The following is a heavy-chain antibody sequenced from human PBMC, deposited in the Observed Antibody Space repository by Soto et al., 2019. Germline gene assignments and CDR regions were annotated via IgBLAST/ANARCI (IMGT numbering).Heavy chain of an antibody. V-gene: IGHV1-8*01. CDR1: GYTFTSYD. Sequence: ASVKVSCKASGYTFTSYDINWVRQATGQGLEWMGWMNPNSGNTGYAQKFQGRVTMTRNTSISTAYMELSSLRSEDTAVYYCARGGSGYYYYYCYYMDVWGKGTTVTVSS. CDR2: MNPNSGNT. J-gene: IGHJ6*03. D-gene: IGHD3-3*01. CDR3: ARGGSGYYYYYCYYMDV.